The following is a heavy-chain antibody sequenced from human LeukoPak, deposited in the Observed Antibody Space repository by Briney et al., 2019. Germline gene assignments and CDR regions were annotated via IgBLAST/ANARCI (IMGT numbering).Heavy chain of an antibody. D-gene: IGHD2-2*01. J-gene: IGHJ3*02. CDR2: INPNSGGT. V-gene: IGHV1-2*02. Sequence: GASVKVSCKASGYTFTGYYMHWVRQAPGQGLEWMGWINPNSGGTNYAQKFQGRVTMTRDTSIGTAYMELSRLRSDDTAVYYCARESCSSTSCSNAFDIWGQGTMVTVSS. CDR3: ARESCSSTSCSNAFDI. CDR1: GYTFTGYY.